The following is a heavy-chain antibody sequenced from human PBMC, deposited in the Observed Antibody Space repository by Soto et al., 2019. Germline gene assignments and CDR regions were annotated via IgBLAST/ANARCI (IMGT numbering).Heavy chain of an antibody. V-gene: IGHV4-59*08. Sequence: QVQLQESGPGLVKPSETLSLTCTVSGGSIGSHYWSWIRQPPGEGLEWIGRASYSGSPSYNPSLKSRVTISIDTSKNQFSLKLTSVTAAETAVYYCARQWGGDYWGQGILVTVSS. D-gene: IGHD3-16*01. CDR1: GGSIGSHY. CDR3: ARQWGGDY. CDR2: ASYSGSP. J-gene: IGHJ4*02.